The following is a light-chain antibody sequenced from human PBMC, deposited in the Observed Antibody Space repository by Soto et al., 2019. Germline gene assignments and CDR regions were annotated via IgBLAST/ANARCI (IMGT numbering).Light chain of an antibody. J-gene: IGLJ1*01. CDR1: SSDVGRYNY. CDR3: SSYTVSSTQV. CDR2: EVT. V-gene: IGLV2-14*01. Sequence: QSALTQPASVSGSPGQSITFFFTGTSSDVGRYNYVSWYQHHPGKAPKLLISEVTNRPSGVSDRFSGSKSGNTASLTISGLRAEDEADYYCSSYTVSSTQVFGTGTKVTVL.